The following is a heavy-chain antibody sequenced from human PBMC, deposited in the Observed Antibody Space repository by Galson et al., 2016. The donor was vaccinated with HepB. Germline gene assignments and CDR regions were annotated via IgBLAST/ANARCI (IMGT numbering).Heavy chain of an antibody. CDR1: GFTFSSYG. CDR2: IWYDGSNK. Sequence: SLRLSCAASGFTFSSYGMHWVRQAPGKGLEWVAIIWYDGSNKYYADSVKGRFTISRDNSINTLYLQMNCLRAEDTAVYYCAKDGGDSSGGMDVWGQGTTVTVSS. CDR3: AKDGGDSSGGMDV. D-gene: IGHD2-21*02. V-gene: IGHV3-33*06. J-gene: IGHJ6*02.